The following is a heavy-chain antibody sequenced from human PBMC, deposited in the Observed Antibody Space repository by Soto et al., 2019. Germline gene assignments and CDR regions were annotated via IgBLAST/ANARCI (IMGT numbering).Heavy chain of an antibody. V-gene: IGHV4-4*07. J-gene: IGHJ4*02. CDR1: GGSISNFY. CDR2: IYSSGST. CDR3: ARAITSYDSSGYSL. Sequence: TVSGGSISNFYWSWIRQPAGKGLEWIGRIYSSGSTSFNPSLKGRVTMSVDTSRNQFSLKLSSVTAADTAVYYCARAITSYDSSGYSLWGRGTLVTVSS. D-gene: IGHD3-22*01.